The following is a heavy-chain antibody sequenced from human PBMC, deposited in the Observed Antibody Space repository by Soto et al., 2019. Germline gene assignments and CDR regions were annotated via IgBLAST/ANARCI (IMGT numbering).Heavy chain of an antibody. Sequence: RASVKVSCKASGGTFSSYAISWVRQAPGQGLEWMGGIIPIFGTANYAQKFQGRVTITADESTSTAYMELSSLRSEDTAVYYCASPRSVYAGEYYYYGMDVWGQGTTVTVSS. CDR3: ASPRSVYAGEYYYYGMDV. CDR1: GGTFSSYA. V-gene: IGHV1-69*13. D-gene: IGHD2-8*01. CDR2: IIPIFGTA. J-gene: IGHJ6*02.